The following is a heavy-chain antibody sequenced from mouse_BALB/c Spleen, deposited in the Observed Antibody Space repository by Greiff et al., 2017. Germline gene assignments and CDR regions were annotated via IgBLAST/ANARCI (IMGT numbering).Heavy chain of an antibody. CDR3: ARLGDEGYEGVYYAMDY. J-gene: IGHJ4*01. CDR1: GFTFSSFG. CDR2: ISSGSSTI. V-gene: IGHV5-17*02. D-gene: IGHD2-3*01. Sequence: DVMLVESGGGLVQPGGSRKLSCAASGFTFSSFGMHWVRQAPEKGLEWVAYISSGSSTIYYADTVKGRFTISRDNPKNTLFLQMTSLRSEDTAMYYCARLGDEGYEGVYYAMDYWGQGTSVTVSS.